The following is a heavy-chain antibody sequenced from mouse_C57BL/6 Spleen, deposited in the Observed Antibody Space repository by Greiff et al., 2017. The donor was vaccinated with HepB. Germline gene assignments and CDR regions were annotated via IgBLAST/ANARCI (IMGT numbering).Heavy chain of an antibody. V-gene: IGHV5-6*01. CDR1: GFTFSSYG. J-gene: IGHJ3*01. CDR2: ISSGGSYT. D-gene: IGHD3-2*02. Sequence: EVQGVESGGDLVKPGGSLKLSCAASGFTFSSYGMSWVRQTPDKRLEWVATISSGGSYTYYPDRVKGRFTISRDNAKNTLYLQMSSLKSEDTAMYYCAQGGPAWFAYWGQGTLVTVSA. CDR3: AQGGPAWFAY.